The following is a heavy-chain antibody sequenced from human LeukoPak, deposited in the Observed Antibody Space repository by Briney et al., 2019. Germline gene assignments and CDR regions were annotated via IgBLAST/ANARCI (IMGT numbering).Heavy chain of an antibody. CDR1: GGSFSDYY. Sequence: PSETLSLTCAVYGGSFSDYYWTWIRQPPGKGLEWIGEINHSGSTNYNPSLKSRVTISADTSKNQFSLKLNSVTAADTAIYYCARQGTSPKYYFDYWGQGTLVTVSS. CDR3: ARQGTSPKYYFDY. CDR2: INHSGST. V-gene: IGHV4-34*01. J-gene: IGHJ4*02.